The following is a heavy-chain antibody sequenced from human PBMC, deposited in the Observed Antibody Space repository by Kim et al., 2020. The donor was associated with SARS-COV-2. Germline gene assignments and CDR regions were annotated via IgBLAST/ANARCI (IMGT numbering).Heavy chain of an antibody. J-gene: IGHJ4*02. Sequence: YADSVKGRFTISRDNSKNTLYLQMNSLRAEDTAVYYCAREAAVAGNFDYWGQGTLVTVSS. D-gene: IGHD6-19*01. CDR3: AREAAVAGNFDY. V-gene: IGHV3-30*01.